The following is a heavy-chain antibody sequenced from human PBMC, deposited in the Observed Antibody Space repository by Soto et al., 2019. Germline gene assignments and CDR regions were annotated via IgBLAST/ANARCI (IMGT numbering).Heavy chain of an antibody. CDR2: IYYSGST. V-gene: IGHV4-59*08. Sequence: QVQLQESGPGLVKPSETLSLTCTVSGGSISSYYWSWIRQPPGKGLEWIGYIYYSGSTNYKPSLKRRVTISVDTTKNQFSLKLSSVTAADTAVYYCARRWGSAADYWGQGTLVTVSS. J-gene: IGHJ4*02. CDR1: GGSISSYY. CDR3: ARRWGSAADY. D-gene: IGHD2-15*01.